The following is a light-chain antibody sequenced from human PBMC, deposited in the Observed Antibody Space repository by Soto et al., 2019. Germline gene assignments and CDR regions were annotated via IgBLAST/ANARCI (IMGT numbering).Light chain of an antibody. J-gene: IGKJ2*02. CDR1: QDISNY. CDR2: DAS. CDR3: QQYDNLPPMCT. V-gene: IGKV1-33*01. Sequence: DLQMTQSPSSLSASVGDRVTITCQASQDISNYLNWYQQKPGKAPKLLIYDASNLETGVPSRFSGSGSGTDFTFTISNLQPEDILTYYCQQYDNLPPMCTFGQGTKLEIK.